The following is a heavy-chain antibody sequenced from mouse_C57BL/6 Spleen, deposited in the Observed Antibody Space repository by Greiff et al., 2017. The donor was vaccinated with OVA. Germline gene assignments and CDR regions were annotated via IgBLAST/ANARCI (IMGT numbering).Heavy chain of an antibody. J-gene: IGHJ1*03. CDR3: ARQGLGQRDWYFDV. Sequence: EVKLVESGGDLVKPGGSLKLSCAASGFTFSSYGMSWVRQTPDKRLEWVATISSGGSYTYYPDSVKGRFTISSDNAKNTLYLQMSSLKSEDTAMYYCARQGLGQRDWYFDVWGTGTTVTVSS. CDR1: GFTFSSYG. D-gene: IGHD3-3*01. V-gene: IGHV5-6*02. CDR2: ISSGGSYT.